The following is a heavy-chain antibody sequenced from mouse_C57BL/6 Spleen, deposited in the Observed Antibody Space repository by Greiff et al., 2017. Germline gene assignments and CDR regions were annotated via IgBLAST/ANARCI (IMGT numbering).Heavy chain of an antibody. D-gene: IGHD2-4*01. J-gene: IGHJ1*03. V-gene: IGHV1-52*01. Sequence: QVQLQQPGAELVRPGSSVKLSCKASGYTFTSYWMHWVKQRPIQGLEWIGNIDPSDSESHYNQKFKDKATLTVDKSSSTAYMQLSSLTSEDSAVYYCARLGDYDRYFDVWGTGTTVTVYS. CDR3: ARLGDYDRYFDV. CDR2: IDPSDSES. CDR1: GYTFTSYW.